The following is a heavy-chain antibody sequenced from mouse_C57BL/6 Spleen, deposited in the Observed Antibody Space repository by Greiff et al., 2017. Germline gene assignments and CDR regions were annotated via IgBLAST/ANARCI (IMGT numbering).Heavy chain of an antibody. CDR3: TESDYDEWYFGC. CDR2: IRLNSDNYAT. V-gene: IGHV6-3*01. D-gene: IGHD2-4*01. CDR1: GFTFSNYW. J-gene: IGHJ2*01. Sequence: EVKLLEPGGGLVQPGGSMKLSCVASGFTFSNYWMNWVRQSPEKGLEWVGQIRLNSDNYATNYAESVEGRFTISRDDSKSSVYLQMNNLRAEDTGIYYCTESDYDEWYFGCWGQGTTLTVST.